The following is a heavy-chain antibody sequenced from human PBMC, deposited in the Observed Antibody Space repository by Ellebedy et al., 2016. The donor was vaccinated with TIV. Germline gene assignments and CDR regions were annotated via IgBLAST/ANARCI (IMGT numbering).Heavy chain of an antibody. V-gene: IGHV4-31*03. D-gene: IGHD2/OR15-2a*01. CDR2: IYYSGST. Sequence: SETLSLXXTVSGGSISSGGYYWSWIRQHPGKGLEWIGYIYYSGSTYYNPSLKSRVTISVDTSKNQFSLKLSSVTAADTAVYYCARVWSIWYFDLWGRGTLVTVSS. J-gene: IGHJ2*01. CDR1: GGSISSGGYY. CDR3: ARVWSIWYFDL.